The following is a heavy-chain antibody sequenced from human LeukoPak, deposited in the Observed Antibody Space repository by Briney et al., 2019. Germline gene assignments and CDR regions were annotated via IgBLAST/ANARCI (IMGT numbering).Heavy chain of an antibody. CDR1: GSSFTSYW. Sequence: GESLQISCQGSGSSFTSYWIGWVRQLPGKGLEWMGIIYPGDSDTRYSPSFQGQVTISADKSISTAYLQWSSLKASDTAMYYCARAGFYYDSSGPKVFDYWGQGTLVTVSS. J-gene: IGHJ4*02. CDR2: IYPGDSDT. V-gene: IGHV5-51*01. D-gene: IGHD3-22*01. CDR3: ARAGFYYDSSGPKVFDY.